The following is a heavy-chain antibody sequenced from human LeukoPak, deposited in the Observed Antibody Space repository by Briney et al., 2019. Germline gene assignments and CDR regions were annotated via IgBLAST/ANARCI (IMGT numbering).Heavy chain of an antibody. V-gene: IGHV1-69*13. CDR3: ARALGIAVAGGYFQH. J-gene: IGHJ1*01. D-gene: IGHD6-19*01. CDR1: GGTFSSYA. Sequence: ASVKVSCTASGGTFSSYAISWVRQAPGQGLEWMGGIIPIFGTANYAQKFQGRVTITADESTSTAYMELSSLRSEDTAVYYCARALGIAVAGGYFQHWGQGTLVTVSS. CDR2: IIPIFGTA.